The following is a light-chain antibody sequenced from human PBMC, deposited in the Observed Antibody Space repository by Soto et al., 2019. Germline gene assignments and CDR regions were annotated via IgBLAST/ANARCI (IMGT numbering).Light chain of an antibody. J-gene: IGKJ1*01. V-gene: IGKV3-15*01. CDR2: GAS. CDR1: QSVSSN. CDR3: QQYNNCPPWT. Sequence: EIVMTQSPATLCVSPGERATVSFRASQSVSSNLAWYQQKRGQAPRLLIYGASTRATGIPARFSGSGSGTEFTLTISSLQSEDFAVYYCQQYNNCPPWTFGQGTKVEIK.